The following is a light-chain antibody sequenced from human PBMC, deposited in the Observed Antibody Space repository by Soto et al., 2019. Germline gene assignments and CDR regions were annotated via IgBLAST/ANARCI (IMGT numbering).Light chain of an antibody. J-gene: IGKJ1*01. V-gene: IGKV1-39*01. CDR3: QQSYSTPCT. CDR2: AAS. Sequence: DIPMTHSPSSLSASLGDRVTITCRASQSISSYLNWYQQKPGKAPKLLIYAASSLQSGVPSRFSGSGSGTDFTLTISSLQPEDFATYYCQQSYSTPCTFGQGTKVDIK. CDR1: QSISSY.